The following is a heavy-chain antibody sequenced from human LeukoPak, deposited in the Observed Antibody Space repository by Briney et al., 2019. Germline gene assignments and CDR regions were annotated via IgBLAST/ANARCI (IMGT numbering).Heavy chain of an antibody. Sequence: GGSLRLSCAASGFTFSSYAMHWVRQAPGKGLEWVAVIWYDGSNKYYADSVKGRFTISRDNSKNTLYLQMNSLRAEDTAVYYCARDRYGDYWFDPWGQGTLVTVSS. J-gene: IGHJ5*02. CDR1: GFTFSSYA. V-gene: IGHV3-33*08. D-gene: IGHD4-17*01. CDR3: ARDRYGDYWFDP. CDR2: IWYDGSNK.